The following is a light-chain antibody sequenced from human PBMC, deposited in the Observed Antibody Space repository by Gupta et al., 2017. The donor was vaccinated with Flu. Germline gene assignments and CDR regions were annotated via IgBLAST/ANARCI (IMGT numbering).Light chain of an antibody. CDR2: KAS. V-gene: IGKV1-5*03. CDR1: QSISSW. J-gene: IGKJ3*01. Sequence: GDRVTITCRASQSISSWLAWYQQKPGKAPKLLIYKASSLESGVPSRFSGSGSGTEFTLTISSLQPDDFATYYCQQYNSSPFTFGPGTKVDIK. CDR3: QQYNSSPFT.